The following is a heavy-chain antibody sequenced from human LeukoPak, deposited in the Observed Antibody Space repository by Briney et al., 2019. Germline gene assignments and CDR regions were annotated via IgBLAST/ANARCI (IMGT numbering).Heavy chain of an antibody. V-gene: IGHV4-59*08. CDR2: IYYTGNT. CDR3: ARRPSGRMDWYLDL. D-gene: IGHD2-15*01. Sequence: SETLSLTCTLSGGSISTYYWSWLRQPPGKGLEWIGYIYYTGNTNYNPSLKSRVAMSVDTSKNHFSLKLNSVTAADTAVYYCARRPSGRMDWYLDLWGRGTLVTVSS. J-gene: IGHJ2*01. CDR1: GGSISTYY.